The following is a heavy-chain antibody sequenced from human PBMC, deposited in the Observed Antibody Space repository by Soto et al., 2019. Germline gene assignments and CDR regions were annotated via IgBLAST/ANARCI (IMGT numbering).Heavy chain of an antibody. CDR1: GYTFTGYY. Sequence: QVQLVQSGAEVKKPGASVKVSCKASGYTFTGYYMHWVRQAPGQGLEWMGWINPNSGGTNYAQKFQGWVTMTRDTYISTAYMELSRLRSDDTAVYYCAREVGTGYYYYMDVWGKGTTVTVSS. J-gene: IGHJ6*03. D-gene: IGHD3-10*01. CDR2: INPNSGGT. CDR3: AREVGTGYYYYMDV. V-gene: IGHV1-2*04.